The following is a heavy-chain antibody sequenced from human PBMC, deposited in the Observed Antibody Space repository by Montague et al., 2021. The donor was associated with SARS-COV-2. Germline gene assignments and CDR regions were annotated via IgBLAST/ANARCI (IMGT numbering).Heavy chain of an antibody. J-gene: IGHJ6*02. CDR3: ARDSYGSGTYYYYYGMDV. V-gene: IGHV3-7*01. CDR1: GFPFSSYW. CDR2: IKQDGSEK. Sequence: SLRLSCAASGFPFSSYWMSWVRQAPGKGLEWVANIKQDGSEKYYVDSVKGRFTIPRDNAKNSLYLQMNSLRAEDTAVYYCARDSYGSGTYYYYYGMDVWGQGTTVTVSS. D-gene: IGHD3-10*01.